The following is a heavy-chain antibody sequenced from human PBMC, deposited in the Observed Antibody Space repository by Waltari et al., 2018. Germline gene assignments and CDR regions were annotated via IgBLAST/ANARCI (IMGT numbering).Heavy chain of an antibody. CDR2: MYYTGHA. Sequence: QVQLQESGPGLVKPSETLSLTCTVSGASITTYYYSWIRQSPGKGLQWIGSMYYTGHAYYNPSLKSRVTISRDTSKNQFSLSLTSVTTADTAVYYCARDYPAAHVFDYWGQGTVVAVSS. J-gene: IGHJ4*02. V-gene: IGHV4-59*01. CDR3: ARDYPAAHVFDY. D-gene: IGHD2-15*01. CDR1: GASITTYY.